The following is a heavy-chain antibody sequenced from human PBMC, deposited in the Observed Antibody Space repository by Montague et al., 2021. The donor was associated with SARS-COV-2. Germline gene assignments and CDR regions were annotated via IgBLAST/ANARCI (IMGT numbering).Heavy chain of an antibody. J-gene: IGHJ4*02. CDR3: ARLYGSGFDY. CDR2: FYYAGGT. CDR1: GGSVSRISSH. Sequence: SETLSLTCTVSGGSVSRISSHWGWIRQPPGKGLEYIGCFYYAGGTQYNPSLKSRVTISVYTSNDQFSLKINSVTAADTAVYCCARLYGSGFDYWGQGTLVTVSS. D-gene: IGHD4-17*01. V-gene: IGHV4-39*01.